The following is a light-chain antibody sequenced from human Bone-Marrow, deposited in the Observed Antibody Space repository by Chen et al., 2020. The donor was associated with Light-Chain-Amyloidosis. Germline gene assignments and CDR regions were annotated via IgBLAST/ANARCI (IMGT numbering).Light chain of an antibody. V-gene: IGLV5-45*03. J-gene: IGLJ3*02. Sequence: QAVLTQPSSLSASPGASASLTCTLRSGINVGTYRIYWYQQKPGSPPQYLLRYKSDSDKQQGSGVPSRFSGSKDASANAGILLISGLQSEDEADYYCMIWHSSACVCGGGTKLTVL. CDR2: YKSDSDK. CDR1: SGINVGTYR. CDR3: MIWHSSACV.